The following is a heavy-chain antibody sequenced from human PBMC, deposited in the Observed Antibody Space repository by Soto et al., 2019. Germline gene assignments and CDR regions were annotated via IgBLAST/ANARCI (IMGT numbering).Heavy chain of an antibody. CDR2: ISTYNGNT. CDR1: GYTFTTYD. V-gene: IGHV1-18*01. D-gene: IGHD2-8*01. CDR3: ARDPYHVLMVNAPNRYGMDV. J-gene: IGHJ6*02. Sequence: QVQLVQSGAEVKKPGASVKVSCKASGYTFTTYDISWVRQAPGQGLEWMGRISTYNGNTNYPQSLQGRLTMTTDPYTTTAYTEMRSMRSDDTAVYYCARDPYHVLMVNAPNRYGMDVWGQGTTVTVSS.